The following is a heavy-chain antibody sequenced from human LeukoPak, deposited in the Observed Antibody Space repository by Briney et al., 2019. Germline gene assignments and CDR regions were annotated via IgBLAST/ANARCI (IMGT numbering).Heavy chain of an antibody. D-gene: IGHD1-26*01. J-gene: IGHJ6*02. CDR2: ISYDGSNK. V-gene: IGHV3-30*18. CDR1: GFTFSSYG. Sequence: GGSLRLSCAASGFTFSSYGMHWVRQAPGKGLEWVAVISYDGSNKYYADSVKGRFTISRDNSKNTLYLQMNSLRAEDTAVYYCAKEYRGGSYYYYYGMDVWGQGTTVTVSS. CDR3: AKEYRGGSYYYYYGMDV.